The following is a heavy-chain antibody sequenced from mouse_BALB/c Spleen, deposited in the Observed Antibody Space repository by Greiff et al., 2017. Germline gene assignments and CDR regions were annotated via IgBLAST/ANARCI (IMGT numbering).Heavy chain of an antibody. CDR3: ARQGYDYAWFAY. Sequence: EVKLQESGGGLVKPGGSLKLSCAASGFAFSSYDMSWVRQTPEKRLEWVAYISSGGGSTYYPDTVKGRFTISRDNAKNTLYLQMSSLKSEDTAMYYCARQGYDYAWFAYWGRGTLVTVSA. D-gene: IGHD2-4*01. V-gene: IGHV5-12-1*01. CDR1: GFAFSSYD. CDR2: ISSGGGST. J-gene: IGHJ3*01.